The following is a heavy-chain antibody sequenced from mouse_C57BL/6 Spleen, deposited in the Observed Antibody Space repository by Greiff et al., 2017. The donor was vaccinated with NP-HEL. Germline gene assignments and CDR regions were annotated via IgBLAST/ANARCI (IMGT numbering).Heavy chain of an antibody. V-gene: IGHV14-4*01. D-gene: IGHD1-1*01. Sequence: EVHLVESGAELVRPGASVKLSCTASGFNIKDDYMHWVKQRPEQGLEWIGWIDPENGDTEYASKFQGKATITADTSSNTAYLQLSSLTSEDTAVYYCTTLSSSYGDYWGQGTTLTVSS. CDR3: TTLSSSYGDY. J-gene: IGHJ2*01. CDR2: IDPENGDT. CDR1: GFNIKDDY.